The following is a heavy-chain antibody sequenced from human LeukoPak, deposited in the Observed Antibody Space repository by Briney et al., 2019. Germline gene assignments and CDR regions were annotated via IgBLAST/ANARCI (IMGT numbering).Heavy chain of an antibody. CDR1: GFTFNIYA. CDR3: AREGGHYYGSGSYTPNFYGMDV. CDR2: ISFDGINK. J-gene: IGHJ6*02. D-gene: IGHD3-10*01. V-gene: IGHV3-30-3*01. Sequence: GGSLRLSCAASGFTFNIYAIHWVRQAPGKGLEWVAVISFDGINKYYADSVKGRFTNSRDNSKNTLYLQMNSLRAEDTAVYYRAREGGHYYGSGSYTPNFYGMDVWGQGTTVTVSS.